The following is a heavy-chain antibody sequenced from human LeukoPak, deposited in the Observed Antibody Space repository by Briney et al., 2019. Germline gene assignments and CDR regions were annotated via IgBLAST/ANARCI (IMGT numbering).Heavy chain of an antibody. D-gene: IGHD6-13*01. J-gene: IGHJ5*02. Sequence: GESLKISCKGYIYSFTSYWIGWVRQMPGKGLEWMGIINPGDSDTRHSPSFQGQVTISTDKSISTAYLQWSSLKASDTAMYYCARRYSSSWYWFDPWAREPWSPSPQ. CDR2: INPGDSDT. CDR1: IYSFTSYW. CDR3: ARRYSSSWYWFDP. V-gene: IGHV5-51*01.